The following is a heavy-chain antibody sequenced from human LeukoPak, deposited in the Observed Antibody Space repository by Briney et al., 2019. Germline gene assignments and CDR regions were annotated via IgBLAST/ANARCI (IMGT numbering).Heavy chain of an antibody. CDR2: MNPNSGNT. CDR1: GYTFTSYD. D-gene: IGHD2-15*01. CDR3: ARRALGYCSGGSCTTS. Sequence: ASMKVSCKASGYTFTSYDINWVRQATGQGLEWMGWMNPNSGNTGYAQKFQGRVTMTRNTSISTAYMELSSLRSEDTAVYYCARRALGYCSGGSCTTSWGQGTMVTVSS. V-gene: IGHV1-8*01. J-gene: IGHJ3*01.